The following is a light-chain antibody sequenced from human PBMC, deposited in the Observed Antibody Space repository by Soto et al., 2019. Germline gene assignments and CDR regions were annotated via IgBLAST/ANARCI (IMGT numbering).Light chain of an antibody. Sequence: EIVLTQSPGTLSLSPGERATLSCRASQSVGSSYLTWYQQKPGQAPRLLIYDVSSRATGIPDRFSGSGSGTEFTLTISSLESEDFAVYYCQQDNSWPETFGQGTKVDIK. J-gene: IGKJ1*01. CDR3: QQDNSWPET. CDR1: QSVGSSY. CDR2: DVS. V-gene: IGKV3-20*01.